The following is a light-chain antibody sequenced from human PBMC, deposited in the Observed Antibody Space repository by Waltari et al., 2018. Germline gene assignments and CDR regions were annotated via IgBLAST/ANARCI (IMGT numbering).Light chain of an antibody. Sequence: QSGLTQPASVSGSPGQSIAISCTGNPTATGRHNYASWYQCHPGKAPELIIYQVTNRPSGVSDRFSGSKSGNTASLSISGLQPEDEADYYCSSYTSIKTPYVVFGGGTKVTVL. V-gene: IGLV2-14*01. CDR1: PTATGRHNY. CDR2: QVT. CDR3: SSYTSIKTPYVV. J-gene: IGLJ2*01.